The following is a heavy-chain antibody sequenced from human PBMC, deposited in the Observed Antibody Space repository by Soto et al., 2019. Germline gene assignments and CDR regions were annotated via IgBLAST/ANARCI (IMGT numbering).Heavy chain of an antibody. Sequence: GGSLRLSCAASGFTFSSYWMSWVRQAPGKGLEWVANIKQDGSEKYYVDSVKGRFTISRDNAKNSLYLQMNSLRAEDTAVYYCARERPKSGSYYTPDYWGQGTLVTVSS. V-gene: IGHV3-7*01. D-gene: IGHD3-10*01. J-gene: IGHJ4*02. CDR3: ARERPKSGSYYTPDY. CDR1: GFTFSSYW. CDR2: IKQDGSEK.